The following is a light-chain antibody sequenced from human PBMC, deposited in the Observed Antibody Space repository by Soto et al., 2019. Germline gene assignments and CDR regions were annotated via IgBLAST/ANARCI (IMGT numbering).Light chain of an antibody. Sequence: QSVLTQPRSVSGSPGQSVTISCTGTSSDVGTYNFVSWYQQHPGKAPKFMIYDVTKRPSGVPDRFSGSKSGNTASLTISGLQAEDDADYYCCSYVGSYTSYVFGTGTKLTVL. CDR2: DVT. J-gene: IGLJ1*01. CDR3: CSYVGSYTSYV. CDR1: SSDVGTYNF. V-gene: IGLV2-11*01.